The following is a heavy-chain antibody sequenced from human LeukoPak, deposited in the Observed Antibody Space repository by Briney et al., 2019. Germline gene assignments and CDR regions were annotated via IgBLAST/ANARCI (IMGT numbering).Heavy chain of an antibody. Sequence: GGSLRLSCAASGFTFDDYGMSWVRQAPGKGLEWVSGINWNGGSTGYADSVKGRFTISRDNAKNSLYLQMNSLRAEDTALYYCAREDYDDSGAWYFDLWGRGTLVTVSS. CDR3: AREDYDDSGAWYFDL. J-gene: IGHJ2*01. CDR2: INWNGGST. V-gene: IGHV3-20*04. D-gene: IGHD3-3*01. CDR1: GFTFDDYG.